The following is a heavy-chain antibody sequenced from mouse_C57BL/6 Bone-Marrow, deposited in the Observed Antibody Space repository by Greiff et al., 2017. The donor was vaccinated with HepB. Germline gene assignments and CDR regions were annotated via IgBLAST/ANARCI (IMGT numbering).Heavy chain of an antibody. J-gene: IGHJ4*01. V-gene: IGHV10-1*01. CDR3: VGPIYDGYHYAMDY. CDR1: GFSFNTYA. Sequence: EVQLVEPGGGLVQPKGSLKLSCAASGFSFNTYAMNWVRQAPGKGLEWVARIRSKSNNYATYYADSVKDRFTISRADSESMLYLQMHNLKTEDTAVYYCVGPIYDGYHYAMDYWGQGTSVTVSS. D-gene: IGHD2-3*01. CDR2: IRSKSNNYAT.